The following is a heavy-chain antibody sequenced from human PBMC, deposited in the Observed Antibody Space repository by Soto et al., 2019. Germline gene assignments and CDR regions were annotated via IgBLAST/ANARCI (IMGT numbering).Heavy chain of an antibody. J-gene: IGHJ4*02. CDR1: GFTFSSYG. CDR2: ISYDGSNK. Sequence: GGSLRLSCAASGFTFSSYGMHWVRQAPGKGLEWVAVISYDGSNKYYADSVKGRFTISRDNSKNTLYLQMNSLGAEDTAVYYCAKGSNPDWLDYYDSSGPTLSDGYWGQGTLVTVSS. D-gene: IGHD3-22*01. V-gene: IGHV3-30*18. CDR3: AKGSNPDWLDYYDSSGPTLSDGY.